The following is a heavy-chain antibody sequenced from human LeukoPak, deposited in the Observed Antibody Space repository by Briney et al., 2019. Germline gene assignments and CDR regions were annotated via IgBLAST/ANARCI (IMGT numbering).Heavy chain of an antibody. J-gene: IGHJ6*02. Sequence: GGSLRLSCAASGFTFSSYSMNWVRQAPGKGLEWVANIKQDGSEKYYVDSVKGRFTISRDNAKNSLYLQMNSLRAEDTAVYYCARDQGSGWYYYYYGMDVWGQGTTVTVSS. CDR2: IKQDGSEK. CDR3: ARDQGSGWYYYYYGMDV. D-gene: IGHD6-19*01. V-gene: IGHV3-7*01. CDR1: GFTFSSYS.